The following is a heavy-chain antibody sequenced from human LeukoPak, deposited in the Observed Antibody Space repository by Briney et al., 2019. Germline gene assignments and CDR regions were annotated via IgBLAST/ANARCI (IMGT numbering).Heavy chain of an antibody. J-gene: IGHJ6*02. CDR2: IIPIFGTA. D-gene: IGHD3-3*01. CDR1: GGTFSSYA. Sequence: ASVKVSCKASGGTFSSYAISWVRQAPGQGLEWMGGIIPIFGTANYAQKSQGRVTITADESTSTAYMELSSLRSEDTAVYYCARLSPDFYGMDVWGQGTTVTVPS. V-gene: IGHV1-69*13. CDR3: ARLSPDFYGMDV.